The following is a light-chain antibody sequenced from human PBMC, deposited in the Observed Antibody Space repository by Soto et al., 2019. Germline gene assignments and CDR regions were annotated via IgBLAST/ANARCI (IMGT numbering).Light chain of an antibody. CDR1: QSCRSY. CDR3: LCYITYPWT. Sequence: LQVAQSPSPLSASAAARVTITCRASQSCRSYLAWYQQKAGKAPTLLIYDASTLQSGVPSRFSGSGSGTEFSLTISSLQPEDFATYYCLCYITYPWTFGQGTKVDIK. J-gene: IGKJ1*01. V-gene: IGKV1-5*01. CDR2: DAS.